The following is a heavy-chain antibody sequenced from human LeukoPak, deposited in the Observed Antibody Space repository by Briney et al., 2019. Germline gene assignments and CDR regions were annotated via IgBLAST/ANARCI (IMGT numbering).Heavy chain of an antibody. D-gene: IGHD3-10*01. V-gene: IGHV3-53*01. Sequence: GGSLRLSCAASGFTVSSNYFSWVRQAPGTGLEWDSIIYSAGTPHYADSVKGRFTLSRDNSKSTLYLQMTSLRADGPVVYYWARGRYTDGPYGAFDIWGQGTMVTVSS. CDR3: ARGRYTDGPYGAFDI. CDR1: GFTVSSNY. J-gene: IGHJ3*02. CDR2: IYSAGTP.